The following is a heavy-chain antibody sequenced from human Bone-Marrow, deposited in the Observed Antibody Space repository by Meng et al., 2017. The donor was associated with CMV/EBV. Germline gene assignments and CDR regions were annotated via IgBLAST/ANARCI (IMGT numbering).Heavy chain of an antibody. Sequence: SLKISCEASGFTFDDYAMHWVRQAPGKGLEWVSGISWNSGSIGYADSVKGRFTISRDNAKNSLYLQMNSLRAEDTALYYWAKDMRGYIGGFVYWGQGTLVTVSS. CDR1: GFTFDDYA. CDR2: ISWNSGSI. CDR3: AKDMRGYIGGFVY. D-gene: IGHD1-26*01. V-gene: IGHV3-9*01. J-gene: IGHJ4*02.